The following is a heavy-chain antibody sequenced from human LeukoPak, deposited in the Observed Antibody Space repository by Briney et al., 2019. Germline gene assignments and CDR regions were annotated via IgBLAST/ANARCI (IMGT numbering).Heavy chain of an antibody. CDR2: INPSGGST. CDR3: ARDQGIHGSGSPFDY. J-gene: IGHJ4*02. D-gene: IGHD3-10*01. V-gene: IGHV1-46*01. CDR1: GYTFTSYY. Sequence: ASVKVSCKASGYTFTSYYMHWVRQAPGQGLEWMGIINPSGGSTSYAQKFQGRVTMTRDTSTSTVYMELSSLRSEDTAVYYCARDQGIHGSGSPFDYWGQGTLVTVSS.